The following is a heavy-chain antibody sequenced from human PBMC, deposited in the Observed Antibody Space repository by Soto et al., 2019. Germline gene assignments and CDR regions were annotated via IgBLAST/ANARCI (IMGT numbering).Heavy chain of an antibody. J-gene: IGHJ4*02. CDR3: ARQGDHVAVAWDY. CDR2: IYYSGST. Sequence: SSETLSLTCTVSGGSISSSSYYWGWIRQPPGKGLEWIGSIYYSGSTYYNPSLKSRVTISVDTSKNQFSLKLSSVTAADTAVYYCARQGDHVAVAWDYWGQGTLVTVSS. D-gene: IGHD6-19*01. CDR1: GGSISSSSYY. V-gene: IGHV4-39*01.